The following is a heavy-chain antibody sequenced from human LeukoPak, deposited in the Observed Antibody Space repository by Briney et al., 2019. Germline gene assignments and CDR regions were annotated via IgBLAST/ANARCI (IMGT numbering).Heavy chain of an antibody. V-gene: IGHV3-11*04. CDR1: GFTFSDYY. D-gene: IGHD3-22*01. Sequence: GGSLRLSCAASGFTFSDYYMGWIRQAPGKGLEWVSYISSSGSTIYYADSVKGRFTISRDNAKNSLYLQMSSLRAEDTAVYYCASGYYDSSGYYYPYDAFDIWGQGTMVTVSS. J-gene: IGHJ3*02. CDR3: ASGYYDSSGYYYPYDAFDI. CDR2: ISSSGSTI.